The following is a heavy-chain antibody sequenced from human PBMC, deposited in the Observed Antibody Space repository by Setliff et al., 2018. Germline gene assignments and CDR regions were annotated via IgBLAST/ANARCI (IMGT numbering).Heavy chain of an antibody. V-gene: IGHV1-24*01. Sequence: ASVKVSCKVSGYTLTELSRHWVRQAPGKGLEWMGGFDPEDGETIYAQKFQGRVTMTEDTSTDTAYMELSSLRSEDTAVYYCATNAGRSSSWYPRRPGEGHAFDIWGRGTMVTVSS. D-gene: IGHD6-13*01. J-gene: IGHJ3*02. CDR2: FDPEDGET. CDR3: ATNAGRSSSWYPRRPGEGHAFDI. CDR1: GYTLTELS.